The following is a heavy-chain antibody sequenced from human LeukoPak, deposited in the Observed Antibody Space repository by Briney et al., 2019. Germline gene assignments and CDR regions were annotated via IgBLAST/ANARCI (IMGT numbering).Heavy chain of an antibody. CDR3: ARRSQAGGTGIGY. CDR1: GYTFTSYY. Sequence: GASVKVSCKASGYTFTSYYINWVRQATGQGLEWMGWMNPNSGNTGSAQKFQGRLTMTRNTSISTAYMELSSLRSEDTAVYYCARRSQAGGTGIGYWGQGTLVTVSS. V-gene: IGHV1-8*01. J-gene: IGHJ4*02. D-gene: IGHD6-19*01. CDR2: MNPNSGNT.